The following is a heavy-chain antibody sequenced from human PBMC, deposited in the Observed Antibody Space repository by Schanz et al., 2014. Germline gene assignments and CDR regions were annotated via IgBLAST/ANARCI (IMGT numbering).Heavy chain of an antibody. V-gene: IGHV1-69*09. CDR2: IIPILGIA. CDR1: GYTFTSYD. J-gene: IGHJ6*02. CDR3: ARDLTVDTGYVVHYYYYGMDV. Sequence: QVQLIQSGAEVKKPGASVKVSCKASGYTFTSYDINWVRQAPGQGLEWMGRIIPILGIANYAQKFQGRVTMTTDTSTSTSYMELTSLRFDDTAVYYCARDLTVDTGYVVHYYYYGMDVWGQGTTVTVSS. D-gene: IGHD5-12*01.